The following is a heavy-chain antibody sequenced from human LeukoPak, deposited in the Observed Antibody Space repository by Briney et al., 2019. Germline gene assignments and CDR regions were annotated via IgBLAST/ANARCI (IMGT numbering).Heavy chain of an antibody. CDR2: ISSSSSTI. Sequence: GGSLRLSCAASGFTFSTYSMNWVRQAPGKGLEWVSYISSSSSTIYYADSVKGRFTISRDNAKNSLYLQMNNLRAEDTAVYYCARDPTGGYSDYWGQGTLVAVSS. V-gene: IGHV3-48*04. J-gene: IGHJ4*02. D-gene: IGHD3-22*01. CDR3: ARDPTGGYSDY. CDR1: GFTFSTYS.